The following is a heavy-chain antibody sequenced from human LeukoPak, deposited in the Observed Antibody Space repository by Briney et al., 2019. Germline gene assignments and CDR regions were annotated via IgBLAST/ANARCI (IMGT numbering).Heavy chain of an antibody. V-gene: IGHV4-59*01. CDR1: GGSISTYY. Sequence: PSETLSLTCTVSGGSISTYYWSWVRQPPGKGLQWIGHIYYTGSTTYNPSLKSRVTISVGRSKNQFSLRLSSVTAADTAVYYCARDITMVRGLVYYGMEVWGQGTTVTVSS. CDR3: ARDITMVRGLVYYGMEV. J-gene: IGHJ6*02. D-gene: IGHD3-10*01. CDR2: IYYTGST.